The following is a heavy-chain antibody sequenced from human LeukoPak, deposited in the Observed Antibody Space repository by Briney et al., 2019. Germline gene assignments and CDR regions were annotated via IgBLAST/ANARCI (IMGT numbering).Heavy chain of an antibody. D-gene: IGHD3-16*02. V-gene: IGHV6-1*01. CDR3: ARGVSSACDS. CDR1: GDSLSRNGIA. J-gene: IGHJ4*02. Sequence: SQTLSLTCAISGDSLSRNGIAWNWIRQSPSRGLEWLGRTYYSSKWFIDYAVSVRSRITINSDTSKSQFSLQLNSVTPEDTAVYYCARGVSSACDSWGQGTLVTVSS. CDR2: TYYSSKWFI.